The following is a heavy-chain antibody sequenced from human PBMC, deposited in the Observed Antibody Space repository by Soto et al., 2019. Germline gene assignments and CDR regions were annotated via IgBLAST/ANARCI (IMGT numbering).Heavy chain of an antibody. D-gene: IGHD2-15*01. CDR2: IYWDDDK. CDR3: AQLDIVVVVAAILH. Sequence: QITLKESGPTLVKPTQTLTLTCTFSGFSLSTSGVGVGWIRQPPGKALEWLALIYWDDDKRYSPSLKSRLTTXKXTXXNQVVLTMTNMDPVDTATYYCAQLDIVVVVAAILHWGQGTLVTVSS. CDR1: GFSLSTSGVG. V-gene: IGHV2-5*02. J-gene: IGHJ1*01.